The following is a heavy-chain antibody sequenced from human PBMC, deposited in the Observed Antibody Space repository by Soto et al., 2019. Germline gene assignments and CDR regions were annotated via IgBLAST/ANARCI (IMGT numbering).Heavy chain of an antibody. CDR3: ARDQTDSGGYSDS. CDR1: GFPFSSFG. J-gene: IGHJ4*02. V-gene: IGHV3-33*01. Sequence: QVQLVESGGGVVQPGGSLRLSCEASGFPFSSFGIHWVRQAPGKGREWLAIIWNDGSNEYYADSVKGRFTISRDNSKNTVYLQVSTLRAEDTAVYFCARDQTDSGGYSDSWGQGTLVTVSS. D-gene: IGHD2-15*01. CDR2: IWNDGSNE.